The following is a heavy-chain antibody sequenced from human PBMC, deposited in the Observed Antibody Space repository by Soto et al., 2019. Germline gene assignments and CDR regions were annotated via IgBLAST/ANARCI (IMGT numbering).Heavy chain of an antibody. CDR2: INAGNGNT. D-gene: IGHD2-15*01. Sequence: GASVKVSCKASGYTFTSYAMHWVRQAPGQRLEWMGWINAGNGNTKYSQKFQGRVTITRDTSASTAYMELSSLRSEDTAVYYCAREKDVVVVAALQHWGQGTLVTVSS. J-gene: IGHJ1*01. V-gene: IGHV1-3*01. CDR3: AREKDVVVVAALQH. CDR1: GYTFTSYA.